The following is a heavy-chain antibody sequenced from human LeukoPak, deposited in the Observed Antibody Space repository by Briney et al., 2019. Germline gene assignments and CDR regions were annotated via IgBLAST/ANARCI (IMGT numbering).Heavy chain of an antibody. D-gene: IGHD6-13*01. J-gene: IGHJ4*02. CDR3: ARVRSSWYYFDY. CDR2: ISSGSSYI. Sequence: GGSLRLSCAASGFTFSSYSMNWVRQAPGKGLEWVSSISSGSSYIYYADSVKGRFTISRDNAKNSLYLQMNSLRAEDTAVYYYARVRSSWYYFDYWGQGTLVTVSS. V-gene: IGHV3-21*01. CDR1: GFTFSSYS.